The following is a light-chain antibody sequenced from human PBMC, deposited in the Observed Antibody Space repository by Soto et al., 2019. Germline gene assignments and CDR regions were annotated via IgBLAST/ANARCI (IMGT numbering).Light chain of an antibody. CDR2: WAS. V-gene: IGKV4-1*01. CDR1: QSVLYSSNNRNY. Sequence: DIVMTQSPDSLAVSLGERATINCKSSQSVLYSSNNRNYLGWYMQKPGQPPKLLIYWASTRESGVPDRFSGSGSGTDFTLTISTLQAEDVAVYFCQQYYSTPFTFGPGTKVDIK. J-gene: IGKJ3*01. CDR3: QQYYSTPFT.